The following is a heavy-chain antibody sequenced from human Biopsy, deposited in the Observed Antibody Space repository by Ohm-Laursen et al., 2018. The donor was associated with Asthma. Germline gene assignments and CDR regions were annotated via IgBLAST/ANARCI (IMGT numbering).Heavy chain of an antibody. V-gene: IGHV3-9*01. CDR3: AKGEWELLEANFDY. CDR2: ISWNSGSV. Sequence: SLRLSCAASGFTFSSYGMHWVRQAPGKGLEWVSGISWNSGSVGYADSVKGRFTISRDNAKNSLYLQMNSLRAEDTALYYCAKGEWELLEANFDYWGQGTLVTVSS. J-gene: IGHJ4*02. D-gene: IGHD1-26*01. CDR1: GFTFSSYG.